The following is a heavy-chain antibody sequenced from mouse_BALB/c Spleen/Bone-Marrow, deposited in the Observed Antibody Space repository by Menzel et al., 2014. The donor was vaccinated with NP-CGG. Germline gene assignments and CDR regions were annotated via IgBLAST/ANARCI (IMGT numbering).Heavy chain of an antibody. CDR1: GYTFADYH. CDR2: INPNNGDT. CDR3: ARRQEDYYAWFAY. V-gene: IGHV1-18*01. Sequence: EVQLQQSGPEPVKPGASVKMSCKASGYTFADYHMKWVKQSHGKSLEWIGEINPNNGDTFYNQKYKGKATLTVDKSSSTAYMQLNSLTSEDSAVYYCARRQEDYYAWFAYWGQGTLITVSA. J-gene: IGHJ3*01. D-gene: IGHD1-1*01.